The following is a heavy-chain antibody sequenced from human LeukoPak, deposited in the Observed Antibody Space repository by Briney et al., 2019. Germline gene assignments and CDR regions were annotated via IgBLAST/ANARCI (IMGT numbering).Heavy chain of an antibody. J-gene: IGHJ4*02. Sequence: ASVKVSCKASGYTFTSYDINWVRQATGQGLEWMGWMNPNSGNTGYAQKFQGRVTMTRNTSISTAYMELSSLRSEDTAVYYCAIRQVGPEDYYGSGSYDWGQGTLVTVSS. D-gene: IGHD3-10*01. CDR3: AIRQVGPEDYYGSGSYD. CDR1: GYTFTSYD. CDR2: MNPNSGNT. V-gene: IGHV1-8*01.